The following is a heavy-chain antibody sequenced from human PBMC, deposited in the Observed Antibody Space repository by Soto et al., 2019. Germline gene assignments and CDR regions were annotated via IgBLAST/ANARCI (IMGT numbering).Heavy chain of an antibody. CDR2: IYHTGRT. CDR1: NTSISSSNW. J-gene: IGHJ3*02. V-gene: IGHV4-4*02. Sequence: QVQLQESGPSLVKPSGTLSLTCVITNTSISSSNWWSWVRQAPGKGLEWIGEIYHTGRTNYAPSRTSRVPMSIDKSNTRFSLRLTSLTAADTAVYYCVRDEAHYDILTGSSLGRAFDIWGQGTMVTVSS. D-gene: IGHD3-9*01. CDR3: VRDEAHYDILTGSSLGRAFDI.